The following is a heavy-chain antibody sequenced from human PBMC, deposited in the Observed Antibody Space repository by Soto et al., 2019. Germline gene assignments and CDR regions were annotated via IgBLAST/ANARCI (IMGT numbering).Heavy chain of an antibody. CDR2: IYYSGST. CDR3: ARDYRLPSAAAMDV. CDR1: GGSLNSGDYH. Sequence: SETLSLTCTVSGGSLNSGDYHWSWIRQSPGKGLEWIGAIYYSGSTYYNPSLKSRIRISVDTSKNQFSLKVNSVTSADTAVYYCARDYRLPSAAAMDVWGQGTTVTVSS. V-gene: IGHV4-30-4*01. J-gene: IGHJ6*02. D-gene: IGHD3-16*02.